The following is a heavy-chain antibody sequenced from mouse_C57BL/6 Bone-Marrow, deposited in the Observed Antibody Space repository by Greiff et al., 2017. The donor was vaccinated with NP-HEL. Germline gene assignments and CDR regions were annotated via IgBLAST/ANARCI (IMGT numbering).Heavy chain of an antibody. CDR2: IYPGNSDT. D-gene: IGHD1-1*01. Sequence: VRLQQSGTVLARPGASVKMSCKTSGYTFTSYWMHWVKQRPGQGLEWIGAIYPGNSDTSYNQKFKGKAKLTAVTSASTAYMELSSLTNEDSAVYYCTIYYYGSSGFAYWGQGTLVTVSA. CDR1: GYTFTSYW. V-gene: IGHV1-5*01. CDR3: TIYYYGSSGFAY. J-gene: IGHJ3*01.